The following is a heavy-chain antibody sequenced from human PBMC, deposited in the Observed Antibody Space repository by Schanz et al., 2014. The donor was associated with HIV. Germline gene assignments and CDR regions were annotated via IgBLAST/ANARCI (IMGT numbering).Heavy chain of an antibody. J-gene: IGHJ4*02. CDR1: GFTFNYYG. V-gene: IGHV3-33*06. CDR2: IWYDWTNK. Sequence: QVQLVESGGGVVQPGRSLRLSCAASGFTFNYYGMHWVRQAPGKGLEWVGVIWYDWTNKYYADSVKGRVTISRDNSKNTLYLQMNSLRAEDTAVYYCAKGQRGVVRGDIDYWGQGTLVTVSS. D-gene: IGHD3-10*01. CDR3: AKGQRGVVRGDIDY.